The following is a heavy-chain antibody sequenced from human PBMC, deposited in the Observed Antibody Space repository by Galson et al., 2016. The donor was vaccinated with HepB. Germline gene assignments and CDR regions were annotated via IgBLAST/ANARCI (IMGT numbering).Heavy chain of an antibody. CDR2: IQHGETT. D-gene: IGHD5-12*01. Sequence: SGAEVKKPGESLRLSCRASGYRFSNYWITWVRQPPGKGLEWIGEIQHGETTNYNPSLKSRVTISVDNSKNQFSLKLTSVTAADTALYYCARGVATSGAFDYWGQGTLVTVSS. CDR1: GYRFSNYW. V-gene: IGHV4-4*02. CDR3: ARGVATSGAFDY. J-gene: IGHJ4*02.